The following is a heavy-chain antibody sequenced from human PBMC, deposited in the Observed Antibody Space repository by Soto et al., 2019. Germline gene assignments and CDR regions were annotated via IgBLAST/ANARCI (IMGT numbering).Heavy chain of an antibody. CDR1: GGTFSSYA. CDR3: ARAKIFGVVIEWFDP. CDR2: ISAYYGTT. V-gene: IGHV1-18*01. J-gene: IGHJ5*02. Sequence: ASVKVSCKASGGTFSSYAISWVRQAPGQGLEWMGWISAYYGTTNYAQKFQGRVTMTTDTSTSTAYMELRSLRSDDTAVYYCARAKIFGVVIEWFDPWGQGTLVTVSS. D-gene: IGHD3-3*01.